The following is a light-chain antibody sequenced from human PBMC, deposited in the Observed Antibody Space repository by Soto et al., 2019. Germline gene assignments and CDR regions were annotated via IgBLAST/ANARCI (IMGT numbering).Light chain of an antibody. CDR2: AAS. V-gene: IGKV1-12*01. Sequence: DIQVTQSPSSVSASVGDRVTITCRASQDISSWLAWYQQKPGKAPKLLIYAASSLQSGVPSRFSGSGSGTDLSLTITRLQPEDFASYYCQQANSFPLTFGGGTKVEIK. CDR1: QDISSW. J-gene: IGKJ4*01. CDR3: QQANSFPLT.